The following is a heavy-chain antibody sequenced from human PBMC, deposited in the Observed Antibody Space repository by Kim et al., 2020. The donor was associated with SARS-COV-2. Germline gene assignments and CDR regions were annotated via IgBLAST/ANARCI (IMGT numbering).Heavy chain of an antibody. D-gene: IGHD3-10*01. CDR3: ASGPMVRGDIITWPFDY. V-gene: IGHV4-34*01. CDR1: GGSFSGYY. Sequence: SETLSLTCAVYGGSFSGYYWSWIRQPPGKGLEWIGEINHSGSTNYNPSLKSRVTISVDTSKNQFSLTLSPVTAADTDVYYCASGPMVRGDIITWPFDYWGQGTLVTVSS. CDR2: INHSGST. J-gene: IGHJ4*02.